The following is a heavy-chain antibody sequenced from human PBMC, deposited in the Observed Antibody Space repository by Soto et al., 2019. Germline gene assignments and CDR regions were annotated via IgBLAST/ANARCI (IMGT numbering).Heavy chain of an antibody. CDR3: ARRQAYNWFDP. Sequence: PSETLSVTCIVSGGAISSSNYFWARIRQPPGKGLEWIGSISNSGSTYYNPSLKSRVTISVDTSKNQFSLKLDSVTAADTAVYFCARRQAYNWFDPWGQGTLVTVSS. CDR1: GGAISSSNYF. V-gene: IGHV4-39*01. J-gene: IGHJ5*02. CDR2: ISNSGST.